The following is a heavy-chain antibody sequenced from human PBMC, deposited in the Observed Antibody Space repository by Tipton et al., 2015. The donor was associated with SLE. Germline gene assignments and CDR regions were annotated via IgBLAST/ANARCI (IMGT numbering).Heavy chain of an antibody. CDR1: GFIFSTYS. V-gene: IGHV3-21*04. Sequence: SLRLSCAASGFIFSTYSMVWVRQAPGKGLEWVSSLSSTTRYIFYADSVKGRFTVSKDNARNLLFLQMNGLSAEDTATYFYAKIDSRNYGWFDSWGQGTLVTVSS. D-gene: IGHD4-11*01. J-gene: IGHJ5*01. CDR2: LSSTTRYI. CDR3: AKIDSRNYGWFDS.